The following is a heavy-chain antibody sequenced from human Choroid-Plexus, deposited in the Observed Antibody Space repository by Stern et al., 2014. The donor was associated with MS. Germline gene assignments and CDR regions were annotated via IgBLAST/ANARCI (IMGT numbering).Heavy chain of an antibody. CDR3: AKDRQYLTFFFDF. Sequence: VQLVESGGGVVQPGRPLRLSCAASVGMHWVRQAPGKGLEGVALISYDGRKDYADSVKVRFAISRDNSKNTLYLQMNSLRAEDTAVYYCAKDRQYLTFFFDFWGQGSLVTVSS. CDR2: ISYDGRK. D-gene: IGHD2/OR15-2a*01. V-gene: IGHV3-30*18. J-gene: IGHJ4*02. CDR1: VG.